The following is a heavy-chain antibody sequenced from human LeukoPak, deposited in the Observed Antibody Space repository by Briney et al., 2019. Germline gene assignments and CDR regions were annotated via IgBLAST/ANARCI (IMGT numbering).Heavy chain of an antibody. CDR1: GGSVSSATYY. CDR3: ARHGHHGNYDF. CDR2: IYYSGST. J-gene: IGHJ4*02. D-gene: IGHD4-11*01. Sequence: SETLSLTCTVSGGSVSSATYYWAWIRQPPGKGLEWIGSIYYSGSTYYNPSLKSPVTISVDTSKNQFSLKLNSVTAADTAVYHCARHGHHGNYDFWGQGTLVTVSS. V-gene: IGHV4-39*01.